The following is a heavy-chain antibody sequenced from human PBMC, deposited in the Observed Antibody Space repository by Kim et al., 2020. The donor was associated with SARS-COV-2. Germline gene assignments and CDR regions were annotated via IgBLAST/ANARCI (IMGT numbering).Heavy chain of an antibody. CDR3: ARGSPFFDY. Sequence: GYAQKFQGRVTMTRNTSISTAYMELSSLRSEDTAVYYCARGSPFFDYWGQGTLVTVSS. J-gene: IGHJ4*02. V-gene: IGHV1-8*01.